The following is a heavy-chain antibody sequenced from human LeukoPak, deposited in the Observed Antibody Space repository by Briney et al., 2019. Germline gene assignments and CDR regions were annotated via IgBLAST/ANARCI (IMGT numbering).Heavy chain of an antibody. CDR3: AKGLDDISGHPDDDY. CDR1: GFTFNSYG. D-gene: IGHD3-22*01. CDR2: IRYDGINK. J-gene: IGHJ4*02. V-gene: IGHV3-30*02. Sequence: PGGSVRLSCAASGFTFNSYGMHWVRQAPGKGLEWVAFIRYDGINKYYADSMKGRFTISRDNSKNTLYLQMNSLRNEDTAVYYCAKGLDDISGHPDDDYWGQGNLVTVSS.